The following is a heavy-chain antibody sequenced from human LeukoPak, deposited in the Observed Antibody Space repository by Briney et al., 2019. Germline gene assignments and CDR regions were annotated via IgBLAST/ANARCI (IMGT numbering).Heavy chain of an antibody. V-gene: IGHV3-7*04. D-gene: IGHD2-15*01. CDR2: IEQDGSEK. Sequence: GGSLRLSCAASGFTFSSYWMSWVRQAPGKGLEWVANIEQDGSEKYYVDSVKGRFTISRDNAKNSLYLQMNSLRAEDTAVYYCARAPRLGYCSGGSCYSVRDYYGMDVWGQGTTVTVSS. CDR3: ARAPRLGYCSGGSCYSVRDYYGMDV. CDR1: GFTFSSYW. J-gene: IGHJ6*02.